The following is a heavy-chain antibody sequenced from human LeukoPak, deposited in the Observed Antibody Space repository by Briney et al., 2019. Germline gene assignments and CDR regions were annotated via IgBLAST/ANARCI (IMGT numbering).Heavy chain of an antibody. V-gene: IGHV1-18*01. D-gene: IGHD3-22*01. CDR1: GYTFTSYG. CDR2: ISAYNGNT. CDR3: ARDRLIIRSGYYIPGRPNWFDP. Sequence: ASVKVSCKASGYTFTSYGISWVRQAPGQGLEWMGWISAYNGNTNYAQKLQGRVTMTTDTSTSTAYMELRSLRSDDTAVYYCARDRLIIRSGYYIPGRPNWFDPWGQGTLVTVSS. J-gene: IGHJ5*02.